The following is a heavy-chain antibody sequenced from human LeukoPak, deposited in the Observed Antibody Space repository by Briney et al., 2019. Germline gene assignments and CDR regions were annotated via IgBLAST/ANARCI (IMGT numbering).Heavy chain of an antibody. V-gene: IGHV3-74*01. CDR3: VREATSFDI. CDR2: ISTDGRST. Sequence: PGGSLRLSCAASGFTFSNYWMHWVRQAPGEGLVWVSGISTDGRSTIYADSVKGRFTISRDNAKNTLSMQMNSLKAEDTAVYYCVREATSFDIWGQGTMVTVSS. J-gene: IGHJ3*02. CDR1: GFTFSNYW.